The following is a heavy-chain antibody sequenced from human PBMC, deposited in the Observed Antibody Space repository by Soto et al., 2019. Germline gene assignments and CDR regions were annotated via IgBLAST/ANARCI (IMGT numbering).Heavy chain of an antibody. CDR3: AREPGNCSSTSCSGHYYMDV. Sequence: QVQLVQSGAEVKKPGSSVKVSCKASGGTFSSYTISWVRQAPGQGLEWMGRIIPILGIANYAQKFQGRVTITAEKSTSTAYMELSSLRSEDTAVYYCAREPGNCSSTSCSGHYYMDVWGKGITVIVSS. CDR2: IIPILGIA. J-gene: IGHJ6*03. D-gene: IGHD2-2*01. V-gene: IGHV1-69*08. CDR1: GGTFSSYT.